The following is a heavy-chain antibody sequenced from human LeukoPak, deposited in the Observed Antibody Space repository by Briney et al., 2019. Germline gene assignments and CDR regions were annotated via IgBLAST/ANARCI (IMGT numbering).Heavy chain of an antibody. J-gene: IGHJ4*02. V-gene: IGHV3-72*01. CDR1: GFTFSDHY. D-gene: IGHD1-26*01. CDR2: TRNKGNSCST. CDR3: ARLNRISGTYYFDY. Sequence: GGSLRLSCAASGFTFSDHYMDWVRQAPGKGLEWVGRTRNKGNSCSTAYAASVKDRFTISRDVSENSLYLQMNSLKTEDTAVYYCARLNRISGTYYFDYWGQGTLVTVSS.